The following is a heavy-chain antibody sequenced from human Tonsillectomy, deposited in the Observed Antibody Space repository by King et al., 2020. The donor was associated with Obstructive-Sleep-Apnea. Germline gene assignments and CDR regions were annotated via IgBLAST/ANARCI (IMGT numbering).Heavy chain of an antibody. CDR2: INHSGST. CDR1: GGSFSGYY. CDR3: ASPDIVVP. D-gene: IGHD2-2*01. J-gene: IGHJ5*02. V-gene: IGHV4-34*01. Sequence: VQLQQWGAGLLKPSETLSLTCAVYGGSFSGYYWSWIRQPPGKGLEWIGEINHSGSTNSNPSLKSRVTISVDTSKNQFSLKLGSVTAADTAVYYCASPDIVVPWGQGTLVTVSS.